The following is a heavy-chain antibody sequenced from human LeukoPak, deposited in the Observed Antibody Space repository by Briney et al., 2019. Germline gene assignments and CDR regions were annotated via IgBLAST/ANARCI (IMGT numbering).Heavy chain of an antibody. CDR1: GYSFTTYW. J-gene: IGHJ5*02. Sequence: GESLKISCKTSGYSFTTYWIGWVRQMPGTGLEWVGAIYPDDSDTRYSPSFQGQVVISGDRSIRTAYLQWNTLKTSDTAMYCCVRQRGASGTINHFDPWGQGTLVTVSS. D-gene: IGHD3-10*01. V-gene: IGHV5-51*01. CDR3: VRQRGASGTINHFDP. CDR2: IYPDDSDT.